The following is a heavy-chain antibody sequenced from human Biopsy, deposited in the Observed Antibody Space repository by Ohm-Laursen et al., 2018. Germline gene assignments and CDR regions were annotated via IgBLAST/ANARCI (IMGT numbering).Heavy chain of an antibody. D-gene: IGHD2-21*01. J-gene: IGHJ6*02. V-gene: IGHV1-46*01. CDR1: GYNFGNYY. CDR3: ARESPLRLGVCGAIRCFKEVFGMDV. Sequence: SSVKVSCKASGYNFGNYYINWVRKVPGQGLEWLGVVNPVAEATMYAQKFQDRITLTRDASTNTVYMDLTSLTSEDTAVYYCARESPLRLGVCGAIRCFKEVFGMDVWGQGTTVIVS. CDR2: VNPVAEAT.